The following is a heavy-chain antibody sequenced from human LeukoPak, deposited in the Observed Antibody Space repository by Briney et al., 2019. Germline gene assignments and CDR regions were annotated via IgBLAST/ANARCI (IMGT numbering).Heavy chain of an antibody. CDR1: GGSISSYY. V-gene: IGHV4-59*01. J-gene: IGHJ1*01. CDR3: ARGDFWSGDLIRH. Sequence: PSETLSLTCTVSGGSISSYYWSWIRQPPGKGLEWIGYIYYSGSTNYNPSLKSRVTISVDTSKNQFSLKLSSVTAADTAVYYCARGDFWSGDLIRHWGQGTLVTVSS. D-gene: IGHD3-3*01. CDR2: IYYSGST.